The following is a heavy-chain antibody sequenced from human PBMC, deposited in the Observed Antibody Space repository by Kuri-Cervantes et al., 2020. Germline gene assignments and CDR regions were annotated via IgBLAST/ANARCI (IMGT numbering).Heavy chain of an antibody. CDR2: IRYDGSNK. J-gene: IGHJ6*03. Sequence: GGSLRLSCAASGFTFSGYWMSWVRQAPGKGLEWVTFIRYDGSNKYYADSVKGRFTISRDNSKNTLYLQMNSLRAEDTAVYYCAKDLSIVGATMGYMDVWGKGTTVTVSS. V-gene: IGHV3-30*02. D-gene: IGHD1-26*01. CDR3: AKDLSIVGATMGYMDV. CDR1: GFTFSGYW.